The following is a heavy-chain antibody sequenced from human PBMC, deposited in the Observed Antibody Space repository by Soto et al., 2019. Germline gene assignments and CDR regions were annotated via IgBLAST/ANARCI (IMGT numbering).Heavy chain of an antibody. CDR3: VMVDNYVTPTPQDV. D-gene: IGHD3-16*01. V-gene: IGHV1-18*01. J-gene: IGHJ6*02. CDR1: GYIFVNYG. Sequence: QVQLEQSGDEVKKPGASVKVSCKASGYIFVNYGIAWVRQAPGQGLEWMGWISPYTGNTHSASKVQGRLTMTTDTSTSTAYMDLGSLISDDTAVYYCVMVDNYVTPTPQDVWGQGTTVTVSS. CDR2: ISPYTGNT.